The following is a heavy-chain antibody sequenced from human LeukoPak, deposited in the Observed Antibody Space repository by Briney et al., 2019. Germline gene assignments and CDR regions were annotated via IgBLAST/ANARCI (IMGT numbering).Heavy chain of an antibody. CDR2: MNPNNDNT. D-gene: IGHD2-8*01. CDR1: GYTFTNYE. Sequence: GASVKVSCKTSGYTFTNYEINWVRQASGQGLEWMGWMNPNNDNTAYAQKFQGRVTMTRDSSISTAYMELSSLTSEDTAVYYCARTSLYATNHDAFGIWGQGTMVTVSS. CDR3: ARTSLYATNHDAFGI. V-gene: IGHV1-8*01. J-gene: IGHJ3*02.